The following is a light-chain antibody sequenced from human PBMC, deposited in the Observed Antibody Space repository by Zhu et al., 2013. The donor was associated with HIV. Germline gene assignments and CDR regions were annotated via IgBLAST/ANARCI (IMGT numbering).Light chain of an antibody. CDR2: QAS. CDR1: QSIRTW. J-gene: IGKJ1*01. CDR3: QQYNSYSGA. V-gene: IGKV1-5*03. Sequence: DIQMTQSPSTLSASVGDTVTITCRASQSIRTWLAWYQQKPGKVPKLLIYQASTLENGVPSRFSGSGSGTTFTLTINSLQSDDFATYYCQQYNSYSGAFGPGTKVEIK.